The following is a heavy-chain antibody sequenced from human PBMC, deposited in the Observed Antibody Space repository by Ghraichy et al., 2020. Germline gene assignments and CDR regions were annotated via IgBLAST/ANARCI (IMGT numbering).Heavy chain of an antibody. Sequence: GGSLRLSCAASGFTFSSYAMSWVRQAPGKGLEWVSAISGSGGSTYYADSVKGRFTISRDNSKNTLYLQMNSLRAEDTAVYYCAKDRIAALKPNWFDPWGQGTLVTVSS. J-gene: IGHJ5*02. V-gene: IGHV3-23*01. D-gene: IGHD6-6*01. CDR3: AKDRIAALKPNWFDP. CDR1: GFTFSSYA. CDR2: ISGSGGST.